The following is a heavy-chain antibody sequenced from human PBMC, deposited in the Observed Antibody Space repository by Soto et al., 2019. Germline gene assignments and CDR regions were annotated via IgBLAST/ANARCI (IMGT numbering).Heavy chain of an antibody. D-gene: IGHD6-13*01. CDR1: GYNFNNAL. CDR2: IDPSDSDT. V-gene: IGHV5-51*01. CDR3: ARGYRSLADDGFDI. Sequence: LGESLRLSCNASGYNFNNALIGCVRQMPVKGLEWMGIIDPSDSDTRYSPSFQGQVTMSADKSMTTAYLQWSSLKASDNAMYYCARGYRSLADDGFDIWGQGTTVT. J-gene: IGHJ3*02.